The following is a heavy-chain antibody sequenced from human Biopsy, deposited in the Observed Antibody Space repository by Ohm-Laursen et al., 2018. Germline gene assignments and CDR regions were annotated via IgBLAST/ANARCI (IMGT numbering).Heavy chain of an antibody. CDR1: GGTFSNYG. J-gene: IGHJ1*01. D-gene: IGHD3-9*01. V-gene: IGHV1-69*06. CDR2: NIPILGTG. CDR3: ATKLTGYFHH. Sequence: SVKVSCNAPGGTFSNYGVNWVRQAPGQGLEWLGGNIPILGTGNYAQKFQDRVTVAADTSTSTATMELRSPRSDDTAVYYCATKLTGYFHHWGQGTLVIVSS.